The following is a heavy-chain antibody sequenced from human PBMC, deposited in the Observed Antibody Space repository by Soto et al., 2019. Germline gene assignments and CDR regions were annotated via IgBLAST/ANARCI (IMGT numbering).Heavy chain of an antibody. Sequence: GGSLRLSCAASGFTFSSYSMNWVRQAPGKGLEWVSYISSSSSTIYYADSVKGRFTISRDNAKNSRYLQMNSLRDEDTAVYYCARDGDIVVVVAAIGYYGMDVWGQGTTVTVSS. CDR2: ISSSSSTI. CDR3: ARDGDIVVVVAAIGYYGMDV. J-gene: IGHJ6*02. D-gene: IGHD2-15*01. V-gene: IGHV3-48*02. CDR1: GFTFSSYS.